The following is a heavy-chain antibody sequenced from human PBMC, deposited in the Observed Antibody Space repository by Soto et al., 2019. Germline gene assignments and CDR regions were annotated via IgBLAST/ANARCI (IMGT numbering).Heavy chain of an antibody. Sequence: GGSLRLSCAASGFTFDDYAMHWVRQAPGKGLEWVSGINWNSGSIGYADSVKGRFTISRDNAKTSLYLQMNSLRAEDTAVYYCARSKSPYYDILTGYSDAFDIWGRGTVVTVSS. CDR2: INWNSGSI. D-gene: IGHD3-9*01. J-gene: IGHJ3*02. CDR3: ARSKSPYYDILTGYSDAFDI. V-gene: IGHV3-9*01. CDR1: GFTFDDYA.